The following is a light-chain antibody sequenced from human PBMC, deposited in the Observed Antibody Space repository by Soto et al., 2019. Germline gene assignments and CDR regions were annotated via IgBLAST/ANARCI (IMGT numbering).Light chain of an antibody. Sequence: AIRMTQSPSSFSASTGDRVTITCRASQGISSYLAWYQQKPGKAPKLLIYAASTLQSGVPSRFSGSGSGTDFTLTISCXQSEDFATYYCQQYDSYPWTFGQGTKVDIK. CDR3: QQYDSYPWT. J-gene: IGKJ1*01. CDR2: AAS. V-gene: IGKV1-8*01. CDR1: QGISSY.